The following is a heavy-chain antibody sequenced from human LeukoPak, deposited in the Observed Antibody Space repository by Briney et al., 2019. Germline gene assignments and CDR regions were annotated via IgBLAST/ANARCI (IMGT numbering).Heavy chain of an antibody. V-gene: IGHV4-59*08. D-gene: IGHD3-9*01. CDR2: IYYSGST. J-gene: IGHJ6*03. CDR3: ARGGSTLHSAGGHDIEFYYYYYMDV. Sequence: SETLSLTCTVSGGSISSYYWSWIRQPPGKGLEWIGYIYYSGSTNYNPSLKSRVTISVDTSKNQFSLKLYSVTAADTAVYYCARGGSTLHSAGGHDIEFYYYYYMDVWGKGTTVTISS. CDR1: GGSISSYY.